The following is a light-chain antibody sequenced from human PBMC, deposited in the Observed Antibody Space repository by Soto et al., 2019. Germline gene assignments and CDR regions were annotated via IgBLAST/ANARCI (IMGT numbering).Light chain of an antibody. Sequence: QSALTQPASVSGSPGQSITISCTGTSSDIGSNNYVSWFQQRPGKAPTLIIYEVSNRPSGVSTHFSGSKSGNTASLTISGLLPEDEAEYYCSSYTTNTRLFGGGTKQTVL. CDR1: SSDIGSNNY. V-gene: IGLV2-14*01. CDR2: EVS. J-gene: IGLJ3*02. CDR3: SSYTTNTRL.